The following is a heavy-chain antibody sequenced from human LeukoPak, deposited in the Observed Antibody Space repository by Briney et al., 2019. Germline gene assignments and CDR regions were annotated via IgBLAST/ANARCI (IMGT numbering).Heavy chain of an antibody. CDR3: ARAYGGTLKRFDY. J-gene: IGHJ4*02. D-gene: IGHD4-23*01. V-gene: IGHV1-46*01. CDR2: INPCDGST. Sequence: ASVKVSCKSSGYTFTIYYMHWVRQAPGQGLEWMGIINPCDGSTNYAHKVQGSVTMTRDTSTSTVYMELSSLRSEDTAVYYCARAYGGTLKRFDYWGEGTLVTVSS. CDR1: GYTFTIYY.